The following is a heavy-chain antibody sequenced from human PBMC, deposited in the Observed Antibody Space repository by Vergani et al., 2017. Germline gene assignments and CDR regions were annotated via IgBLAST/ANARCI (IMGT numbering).Heavy chain of an antibody. D-gene: IGHD6-19*01. J-gene: IGHJ3*02. CDR2: IKSKTDGGTT. Sequence: EVQLVESGGGLVKPGGSLRLSCAASGFTFSNAWMSWVRQAPGKGLEWVGRIKSKTDGGTTDYAAPVKGRFTISRDDSKNTLYLQMNSLKTEDTAVYYCTTERYMRQWLVLDAFDIWGQGTMVTVSS. CDR1: GFTFSNAW. V-gene: IGHV3-15*01. CDR3: TTERYMRQWLVLDAFDI.